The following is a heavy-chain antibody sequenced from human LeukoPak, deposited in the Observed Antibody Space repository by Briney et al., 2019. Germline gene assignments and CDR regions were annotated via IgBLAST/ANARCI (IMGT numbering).Heavy chain of an antibody. J-gene: IGHJ4*02. CDR1: GFTSSAYW. CDR2: INSDVSTT. V-gene: IGHV3-74*01. Sequence: GGSLRLSCAASGFTSSAYWMHWVRQVPGKGLVWVSRINSDVSTTNYADSVKGRFTISRDNAKNTIYLQMNSLRAEDTAVYYGAKDFFSSGWYGYPTSDYWGQGTLVTVSS. D-gene: IGHD6-19*01. CDR3: AKDFFSSGWYGYPTSDY.